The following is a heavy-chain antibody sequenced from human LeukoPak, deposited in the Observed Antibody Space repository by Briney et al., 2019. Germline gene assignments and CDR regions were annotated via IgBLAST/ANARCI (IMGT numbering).Heavy chain of an antibody. CDR2: ITSSGRII. CDR3: ASTGGYGSGTYDYYYFGMDV. V-gene: IGHV3-48*03. D-gene: IGHD3-10*01. J-gene: IGHJ6*02. Sequence: GGSLRLSCAASGFTFSSYEMNWVRQAPGKGLEWFAYITSSGRIIYYADSVKGRFTISRDNAKNSLYLQMNSLRAEDTAVYYCASTGGYGSGTYDYYYFGMDVWGQGTTVTVSS. CDR1: GFTFSSYE.